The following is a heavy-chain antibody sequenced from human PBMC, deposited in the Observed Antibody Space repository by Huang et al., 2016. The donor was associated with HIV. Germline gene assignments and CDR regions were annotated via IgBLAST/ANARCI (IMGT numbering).Heavy chain of an antibody. CDR2: TTTQISYI. J-gene: IGHJ2*01. CDR3: ARPRLIMIVVHTRKDCYFDL. V-gene: IGHV3-21*01. D-gene: IGHD3-22*01. CDR1: GFAFSSYS. Sequence: EVPLVESGGGLVKSGGSLRLFCAASGFAFSSYSMDWVRQAQGKWLEWVSATTTQISYIYHAVSRKGQSTISRKKSKTSRYMKMNSRTGEDTPVHYCARPRLIMIVVHTRKDCYFDLWGRGTLVTVSS.